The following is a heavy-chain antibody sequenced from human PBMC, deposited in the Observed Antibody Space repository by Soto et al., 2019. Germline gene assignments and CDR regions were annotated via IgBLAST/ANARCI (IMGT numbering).Heavy chain of an antibody. Sequence: SGPTLVNPTQTLTLTCTFSGFSLSTSGVGVGWIRQPPGKALEWLALIYWNDDKRYSPSLKSRLTITKGTSKNQVVLTMTNMDPVDTATYYCAHTRDYDILTGYSNFDYWGQGTLVTVSS. V-gene: IGHV2-5*01. CDR3: AHTRDYDILTGYSNFDY. J-gene: IGHJ4*02. D-gene: IGHD3-9*01. CDR1: GFSLSTSGVG. CDR2: IYWNDDK.